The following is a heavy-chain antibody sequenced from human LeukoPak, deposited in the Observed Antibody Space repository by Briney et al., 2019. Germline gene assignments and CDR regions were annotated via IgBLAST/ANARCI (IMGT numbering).Heavy chain of an antibody. Sequence: ASVKVSCKASGRTFSSYAISWVRQAPGQGLEWMGGIIPIFGTANYAQKFQGRVTITTDESTSTAYMELSSLRSEDTAVYYCARDHYDILTGYPYFDYWGQGTLVTVSS. D-gene: IGHD3-9*01. CDR1: GRTFSSYA. CDR3: ARDHYDILTGYPYFDY. J-gene: IGHJ4*02. CDR2: IIPIFGTA. V-gene: IGHV1-69*05.